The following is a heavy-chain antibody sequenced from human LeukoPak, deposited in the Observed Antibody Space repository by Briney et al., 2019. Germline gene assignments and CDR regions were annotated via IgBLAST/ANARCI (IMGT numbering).Heavy chain of an antibody. CDR2: SGSSSGYI. J-gene: IGHJ4*02. V-gene: IGHV3-21*01. D-gene: IGHD3-16*02. Sequence: GGSLRLSCVASGFTFSTYNMNWVRQAPGKGLEWVSSSGSSSGYIYYADSVRGRVTISRDNAKNSLYLQMNSLRAEDTAVYFCARDPGPPAFRYHFDYWGQGTLVIVSS. CDR3: ARDPGPPAFRYHFDY. CDR1: GFTFSTYN.